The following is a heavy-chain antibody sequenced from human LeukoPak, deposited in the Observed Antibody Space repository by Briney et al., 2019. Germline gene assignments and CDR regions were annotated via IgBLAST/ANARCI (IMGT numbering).Heavy chain of an antibody. V-gene: IGHV5-51*01. J-gene: IGHJ4*02. D-gene: IGHD5-18*01. CDR1: GYSFTSYW. CDR2: IYPGDSDT. CDR3: ARIRYPVDTAMLYYFDY. Sequence: KGGESLKISCKGSGYSFTSYWIGWVRQMPGKGLEWMGIIYPGDSDTRYSPSFQGQVTISADKSISTAYLQWSSLKASDTAMYYCARIRYPVDTAMLYYFDYWGQGTLVTVSS.